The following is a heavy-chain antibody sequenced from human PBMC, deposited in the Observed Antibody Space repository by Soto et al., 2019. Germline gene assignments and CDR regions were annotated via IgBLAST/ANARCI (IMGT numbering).Heavy chain of an antibody. CDR1: GYTCTSYA. CDR2: INAGNGNK. Sequence: QVQLVQYGAEEKKPGASVKVSCKASGYTCTSYAMHWVRQAPGQRLEWMGWINAGNGNKKHSQKFQGRVTITRDTSASTAYMELSSLTSEDTAVHYCARGGPPIDYWGQGTLVTVSS. D-gene: IGHD3-10*01. CDR3: ARGGPPIDY. V-gene: IGHV1-3*05. J-gene: IGHJ4*02.